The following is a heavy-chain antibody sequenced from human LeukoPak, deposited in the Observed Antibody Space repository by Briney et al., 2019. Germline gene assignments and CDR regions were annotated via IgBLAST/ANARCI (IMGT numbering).Heavy chain of an antibody. Sequence: GGSLRLSCAASGFTFSSNAMHWVRQAPGRGLEWVAFISYEGSTIYYADSVKGRFTISRDNSKNTLSLHMHSPRAEDMAVYYCAKDLATKYALDYWGQGTLVTVSS. V-gene: IGHV3-30*18. J-gene: IGHJ4*02. CDR3: AKDLATKYALDY. D-gene: IGHD2-8*01. CDR1: GFTFSSNA. CDR2: ISYEGSTI.